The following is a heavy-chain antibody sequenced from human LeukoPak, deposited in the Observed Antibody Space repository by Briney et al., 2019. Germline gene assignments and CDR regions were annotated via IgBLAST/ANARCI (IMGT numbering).Heavy chain of an antibody. CDR2: IWYDGSNK. CDR3: AKVHDFWSGCHYGMDV. D-gene: IGHD3-3*01. CDR1: GFTFSSYG. J-gene: IGHJ6*02. V-gene: IGHV3-33*06. Sequence: PGGSLRLSCAASGFTFSSYGMHWVRQAPGKGLEWVAVIWYDGSNKYYADSVKGRFTISRDNSKNTLYLQMNSLRAEDTAVYYCAKVHDFWSGCHYGMDVWGQGTTVTVSS.